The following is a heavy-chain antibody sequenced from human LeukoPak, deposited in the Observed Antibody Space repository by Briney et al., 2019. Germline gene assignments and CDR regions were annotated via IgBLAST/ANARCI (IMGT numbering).Heavy chain of an antibody. J-gene: IGHJ3*02. Sequence: SETLSLTCTVSGGSISSYYWSWIRQPAGKGLEWIGRIYTSGSTNYNPSLKSRVTISVDTSKNQFSLKLSSVTAADTAVYSCARRGAYYNILTGYRRNDAFDIWGQGTMVTVSS. CDR1: GGSISSYY. CDR3: ARRGAYYNILTGYRRNDAFDI. CDR2: IYTSGST. D-gene: IGHD3-9*01. V-gene: IGHV4-4*07.